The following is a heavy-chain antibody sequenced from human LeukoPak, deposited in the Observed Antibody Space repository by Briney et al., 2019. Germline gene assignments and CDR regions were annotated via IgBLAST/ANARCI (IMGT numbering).Heavy chain of an antibody. J-gene: IGHJ3*02. CDR3: ARPSFSVFRNAFDI. Sequence: SETLSLTCTVSGGSVGSYYWSWIRQTPGKGLEWIGYIYNTGTTNYNPSLKSRVTISVDTSKNQFSLKLSSVTAADTAVYYCARPSFSVFRNAFDIWGQGTMVTVSS. V-gene: IGHV4-59*02. D-gene: IGHD1-14*01. CDR1: GGSVGSYY. CDR2: IYNTGTT.